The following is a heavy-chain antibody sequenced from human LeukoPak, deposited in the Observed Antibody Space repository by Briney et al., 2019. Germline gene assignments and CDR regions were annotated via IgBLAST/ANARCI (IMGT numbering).Heavy chain of an antibody. Sequence: HPGGSLRLSCAASGFTFSSYEMNWVRQAPGRGLEWVSYISSSGSTIYYADSVKGRFTISRDNAKNSLYLQMNSLRAEDTAVYYCARASIMITFGGVIAGGYFDYWGQGTLVTVSS. J-gene: IGHJ4*02. CDR2: ISSSGSTI. CDR3: ARASIMITFGGVIAGGYFDY. D-gene: IGHD3-16*02. CDR1: GFTFSSYE. V-gene: IGHV3-48*03.